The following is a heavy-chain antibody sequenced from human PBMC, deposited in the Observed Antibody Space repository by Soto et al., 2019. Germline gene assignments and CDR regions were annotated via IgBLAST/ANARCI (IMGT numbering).Heavy chain of an antibody. CDR3: AAVTPYSSSWYRDYGIDV. V-gene: IGHV5-10-1*01. J-gene: IGHJ6*02. CDR1: GYSFTSYW. CDR2: IDPSDSYT. Sequence: GESLKISCKGSGYSFTSYWISWVRQMPGKGLEWMGRIDPSDSYTNYSPSFQGHVTISADKSISTAYLQWSSLKDSDTAMYYCAAVTPYSSSWYRDYGIDVWGQGTTVTVYS. D-gene: IGHD6-13*01.